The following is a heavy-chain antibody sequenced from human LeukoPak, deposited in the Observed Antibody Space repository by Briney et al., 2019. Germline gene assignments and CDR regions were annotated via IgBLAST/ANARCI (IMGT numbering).Heavy chain of an antibody. CDR2: IYYSGST. J-gene: IGHJ4*02. CDR1: GGSISSYY. CDR3: ARGWAPDDYGDTDRLDY. V-gene: IGHV4-59*12. Sequence: SETLSLTCTVSGGSISSYYWSWIRQPPGKGLEWIGYIYYSGSTNYNPSLKSRVTISVDTSKNQFSLKLTSVTAADTAVYYCARGWAPDDYGDTDRLDYWGQGTLVTVSS. D-gene: IGHD4-17*01.